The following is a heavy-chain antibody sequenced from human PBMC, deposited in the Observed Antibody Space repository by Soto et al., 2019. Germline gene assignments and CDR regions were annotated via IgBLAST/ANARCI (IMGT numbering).Heavy chain of an antibody. J-gene: IGHJ5*02. V-gene: IGHV2-70*04. D-gene: IGHD6-13*01. CDR2: IDWDDDK. Sequence: SGPTLVNPTQTLTLTCTLSGFSISTYGVRXSWIRQPPGKALEWLARIDWDDDKFYSTSLRTRLTISKDTSKNQVVLSMTNMDPVDTATYYCARIAAAGSAIWFDPWGQGTLVTVSS. CDR3: ARIAAAGSAIWFDP. CDR1: GFSISTYGVR.